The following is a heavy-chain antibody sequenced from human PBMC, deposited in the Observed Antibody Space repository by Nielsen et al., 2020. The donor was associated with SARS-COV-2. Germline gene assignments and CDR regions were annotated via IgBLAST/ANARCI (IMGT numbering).Heavy chain of an antibody. CDR2: IWYDGSNK. V-gene: IGHV3-33*01. J-gene: IGHJ4*02. Sequence: WIRQPPGKGLEWVAVIWYDGSNKYYADSVKGRFTISRDNSKNTLYLQMNSLRAEDTAVYYCARAGVGSYYGYWGQGTLVTVSS. CDR3: ARAGVGSYYGY. D-gene: IGHD1-26*01.